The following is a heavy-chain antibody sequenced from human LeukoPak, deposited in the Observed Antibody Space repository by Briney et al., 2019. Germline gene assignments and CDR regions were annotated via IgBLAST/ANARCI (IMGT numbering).Heavy chain of an antibody. CDR2: FYYSGST. CDR1: GGSISSYY. CDR3: ARQGYDILTGYPYYFDY. Sequence: SETLSLTCTVSGGSISSYYWSWIRQPPGKGLEWIGYFYYSGSTNYNPSLKSRVTISVDTSKNQFSLKLSSVTAADTAVYYCARQGYDILTGYPYYFDYWGQGTLVTVSS. V-gene: IGHV4-59*08. J-gene: IGHJ4*02. D-gene: IGHD3-9*01.